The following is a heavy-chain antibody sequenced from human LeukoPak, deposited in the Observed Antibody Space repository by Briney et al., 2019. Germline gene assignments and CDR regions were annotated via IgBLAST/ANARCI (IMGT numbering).Heavy chain of an antibody. CDR2: IYYSGST. D-gene: IGHD2-2*01. J-gene: IGHJ3*02. V-gene: IGHV4-61*01. Sequence: SETLSLTCTVSGGSISSSSYYWSWIRQPPGKGLEWIGYIYYSGSTNYNPSLKSRVTISVDTSKNQFSLKLSSVTAADTAVYYCARRRYCSSTSCHIGAFDIWGQGTMVTVSS. CDR3: ARRRYCSSTSCHIGAFDI. CDR1: GGSISSSSYY.